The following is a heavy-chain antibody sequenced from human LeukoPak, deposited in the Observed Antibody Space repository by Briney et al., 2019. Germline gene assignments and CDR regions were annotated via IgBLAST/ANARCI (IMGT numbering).Heavy chain of an antibody. D-gene: IGHD3-10*01. CDR3: AGFGEIFVY. CDR2: IKQDGSEK. Sequence: PGGSLRLSCAASGFTFSDYYMSWIRQAPGKGLEWVANIKQDGSEKYYVDSVKGRFTISRDNAKNSLYLQMNSLRAEDMAVYYCAGFGEIFVYWGQGTLVTVSS. CDR1: GFTFSDYY. J-gene: IGHJ4*02. V-gene: IGHV3-7*01.